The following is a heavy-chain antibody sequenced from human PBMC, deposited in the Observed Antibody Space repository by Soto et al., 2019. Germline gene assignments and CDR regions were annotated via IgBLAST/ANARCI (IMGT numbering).Heavy chain of an antibody. D-gene: IGHD3-10*01. Sequence: GESLKISCAASGFTFSNYNMNWVRQAPGKGLEWVSYISSIGSTIYYADSGKGRFTISRDNAKNSLYLQMNNLRDEDTAVYYCAREGLLWFGELIRNYYNYAMDVWGQGTTVTVSS. CDR2: ISSIGSTI. V-gene: IGHV3-48*02. CDR3: AREGLLWFGELIRNYYNYAMDV. J-gene: IGHJ6*02. CDR1: GFTFSNYN.